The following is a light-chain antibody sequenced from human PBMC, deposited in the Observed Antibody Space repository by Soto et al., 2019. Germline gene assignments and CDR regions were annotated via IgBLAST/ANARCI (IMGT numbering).Light chain of an antibody. J-gene: IGLJ1*01. CDR2: DDN. V-gene: IGLV1-51*01. Sequence: QSVLTQPPSVSAAPGQKVTISCSGSSSNIGGSSVSWYQQLPGTAPKLLIYDDNKRPSGIPDRFSGSKSGTSATLGITGLQAEDEGHYYCQSYDKRLTAYVFGTGTKVTVL. CDR3: QSYDKRLTAYV. CDR1: SSNIGGSS.